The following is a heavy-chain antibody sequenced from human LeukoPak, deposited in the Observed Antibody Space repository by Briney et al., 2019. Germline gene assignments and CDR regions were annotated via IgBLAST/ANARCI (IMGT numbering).Heavy chain of an antibody. V-gene: IGHV3-7*03. CDR1: EFTFSSFW. Sequence: AGGSLRLSCVASEFTFSSFWMTWGRQAPGQGLGWGANIKQDGSEKYSVDSVKGRFTISRDNDKNSVFLEMKSLRAEDTAVYYCARVDPYDFWSGYSDLGWGLDVWGHGTPVTAS. CDR2: IKQDGSEK. J-gene: IGHJ6*01. D-gene: IGHD3-3*01. CDR3: ARVDPYDFWSGYSDLGWGLDV.